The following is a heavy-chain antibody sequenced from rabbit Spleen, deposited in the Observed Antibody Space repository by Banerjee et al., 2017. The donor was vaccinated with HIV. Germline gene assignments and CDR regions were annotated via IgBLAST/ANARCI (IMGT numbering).Heavy chain of an antibody. CDR3: ARNYVNAFDP. Sequence: QEQLVESGGGLVKPEGSLKLSCTASGFSFSSSFWIYWVRQAPGKGLEWIACINMVTGKSVYASWAKGRFIMSRTSSTKVTLQMTSLTAADTAAYFCARNYVNAFDPWGPGTLVTVS. V-gene: IGHV1S45*01. CDR2: INMVTGKS. J-gene: IGHJ2*01. D-gene: IGHD1-1*01. CDR1: GFSFSSSFW.